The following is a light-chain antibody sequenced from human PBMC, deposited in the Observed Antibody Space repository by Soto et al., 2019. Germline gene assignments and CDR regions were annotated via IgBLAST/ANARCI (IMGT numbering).Light chain of an antibody. CDR2: DAS. J-gene: IGKJ1*01. CDR1: QSVSSY. CDR3: QQRSNWPPWT. Sequence: EIVLTQYPATVSLSPGERATLSCRASQSVSSYLAWYQQKPGQAPRLLIYDASNRASGIPARFSGSASGTDFTLTISSLEPEDFAVYYCQQRSNWPPWTFGQGTKVEIK. V-gene: IGKV3-11*01.